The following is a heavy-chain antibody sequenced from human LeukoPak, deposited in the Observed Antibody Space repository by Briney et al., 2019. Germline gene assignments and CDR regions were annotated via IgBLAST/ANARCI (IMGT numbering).Heavy chain of an antibody. CDR3: AKVLFIQPCGFDP. V-gene: IGHV4-30-4*08. CDR2: IYYNGST. D-gene: IGHD5-18*01. CDR1: GGSISSGDYY. Sequence: SETLSLTCTVSGGSISSGDYYWSWIRQPPGKGLEWIGYIYYNGSTYYNPSLKGRVTISVDTSKNQFSLKLSSVTAEDTAIYYCAKVLFIQPCGFDPWGQGTLVTVSS. J-gene: IGHJ5*02.